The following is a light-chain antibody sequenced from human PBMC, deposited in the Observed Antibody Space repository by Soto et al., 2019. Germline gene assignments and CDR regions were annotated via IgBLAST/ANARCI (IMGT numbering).Light chain of an antibody. Sequence: DVQMTQSPSSLSASVGDRVTITCRASQGISNSLAWYQQRPGRVPKRLIYGASNLQSEVPSRFSGSGSGTDFTLTIRSLQPEDVATYYCKTYDSAARTFGQGTKVDIK. CDR1: QGISNS. CDR3: KTYDSAART. CDR2: GAS. V-gene: IGKV1-27*01. J-gene: IGKJ1*01.